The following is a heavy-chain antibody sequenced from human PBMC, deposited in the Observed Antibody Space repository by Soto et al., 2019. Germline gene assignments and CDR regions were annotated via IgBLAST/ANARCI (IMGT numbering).Heavy chain of an antibody. D-gene: IGHD6-13*01. CDR3: ASQYSSSWTNWLDP. V-gene: IGHV4-30-2*01. Sequence: PSETLSLTCAVSGGSISSGGYSWSWIRQPPGKGLEWIGYIYHSGSTYYNPSLKSRVTISVDRSKNQFSLKLSSVTAADTAVYYCASQYSSSWTNWLDPWGQGTLVNVSS. J-gene: IGHJ5*02. CDR2: IYHSGST. CDR1: GGSISSGGYS.